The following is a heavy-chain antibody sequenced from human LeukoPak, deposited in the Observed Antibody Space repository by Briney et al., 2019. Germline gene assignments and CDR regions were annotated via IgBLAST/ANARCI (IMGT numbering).Heavy chain of an antibody. Sequence: GGSLRLSCAASGFTFSSYSMEWVRPAPGKGLEWVSHISSSSSTIFYADSVKGRFTISRDNAKNSLYLQMNSLRAEDTAVYYCARRTGDYLYYFDYWGQGTLVTVSS. CDR3: ARRTGDYLYYFDY. D-gene: IGHD2-8*02. V-gene: IGHV3-48*01. CDR1: GFTFSSYS. J-gene: IGHJ4*02. CDR2: ISSSSSTI.